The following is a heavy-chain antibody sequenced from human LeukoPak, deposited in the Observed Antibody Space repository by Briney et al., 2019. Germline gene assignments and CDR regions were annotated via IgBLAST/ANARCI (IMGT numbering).Heavy chain of an antibody. CDR1: GFTFSSYS. CDR3: ARGRQYYYMDV. J-gene: IGHJ6*03. CDR2: ISSSSTT. Sequence: PGGSLRLSCAASGFTFSSYSMNWVRQAPGKGLEWVSYISSSSTTYYVDSVKGRFTISRDNAKNSLYLQMNSLRAEDTAVYYCARGRQYYYMDVWGKGTTVTVSS. V-gene: IGHV3-48*01.